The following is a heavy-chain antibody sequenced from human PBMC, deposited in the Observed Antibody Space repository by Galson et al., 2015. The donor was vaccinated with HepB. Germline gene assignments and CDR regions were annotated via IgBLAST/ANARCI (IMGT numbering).Heavy chain of an antibody. Sequence: SLRLSCAASGFAFSSYWMNWVCQAPGKGLEWVANIKEDGSKKSYVDSVKGRFTISRDNAENSLYLQMNSLRADDTAVYYRATPRSRGSYDSWGQGTLVTVSS. J-gene: IGHJ4*02. CDR2: IKEDGSKK. CDR1: GFAFSSYW. CDR3: ATPRSRGSYDS. V-gene: IGHV3-7*03. D-gene: IGHD1-26*01.